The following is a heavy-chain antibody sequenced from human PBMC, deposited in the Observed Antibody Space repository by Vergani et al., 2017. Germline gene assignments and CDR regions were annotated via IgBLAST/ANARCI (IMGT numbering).Heavy chain of an antibody. CDR3: AGDKGHIWGSYRYTSFDY. J-gene: IGHJ4*02. CDR1: GGSISSGSYY. CDR2: IYTSGST. Sequence: QVQLQESGPGLVKPSQTLSLTCTVSGGSISSGSYYWSWIRQPAGKGLEWIGRIYTSGSTNYNPSLKSRVTISVDTSKNQLSLKLSSVTAADTTVYYCAGDKGHIWGSYRYTSFDYGGQGTLVTVSS. V-gene: IGHV4-61*02. D-gene: IGHD3-16*02.